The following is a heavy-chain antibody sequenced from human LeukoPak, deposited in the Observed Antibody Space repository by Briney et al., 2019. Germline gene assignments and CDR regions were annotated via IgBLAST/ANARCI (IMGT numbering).Heavy chain of an antibody. J-gene: IGHJ6*03. CDR1: GFTFSSYS. CDR2: ISYDGSNK. V-gene: IGHV3-30*04. D-gene: IGHD3-10*01. CDR3: AKAGPHYDGSGMTGYYMDV. Sequence: GGSLRLSCAASGFTFSSYSMSWVRQAPGKGLEWVAVISYDGSNKYYADSVEGRVTISRDNSKNTLYLQMNSLRVEDTAVYYCAKAGPHYDGSGMTGYYMDVWGKGTTVTISS.